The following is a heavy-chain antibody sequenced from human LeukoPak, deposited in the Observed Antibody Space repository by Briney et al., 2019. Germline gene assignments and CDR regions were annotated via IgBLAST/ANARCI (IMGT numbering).Heavy chain of an antibody. CDR3: AKVPAHYDFWSGYYTYYYYYGMDV. V-gene: IGHV3-23*01. D-gene: IGHD3-3*01. CDR2: ISGSGGST. J-gene: IGHJ6*02. CDR1: GFTFSSYA. Sequence: GGSLRLSCAASGFTFSSYAMGWVRQAPGKGLEWVSAISGSGGSTYYADSVKGRFTISRDNSKNTLYLQMNSLRAEDTAVYYCAKVPAHYDFWSGYYTYYYYYGMDVWGQGTTVTVSS.